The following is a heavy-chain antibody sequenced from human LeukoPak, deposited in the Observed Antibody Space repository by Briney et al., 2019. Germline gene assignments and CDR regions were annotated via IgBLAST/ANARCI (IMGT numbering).Heavy chain of an antibody. CDR3: AKEAAGADFDY. J-gene: IGHJ4*02. Sequence: GGSLRLSCAASGFTFSNYWMHWVRQAPGKGLVWVSRINGVGTTISYADSVKGRFTISRDNAKNTLYLQMNSLRAEDTAAYYCAKEAAGADFDYWGQGTLVTVSP. CDR1: GFTFSNYW. D-gene: IGHD6-13*01. CDR2: INGVGTTI. V-gene: IGHV3-74*01.